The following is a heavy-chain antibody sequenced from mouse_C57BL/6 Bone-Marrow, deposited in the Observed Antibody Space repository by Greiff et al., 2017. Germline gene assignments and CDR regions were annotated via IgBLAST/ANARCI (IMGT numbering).Heavy chain of an antibody. V-gene: IGHV1-80*01. CDR1: GYAFSSYW. Sequence: VQLQQSGAELVKPGASVKISCKASGYAFSSYWMNWVKQRPGKGLEWIGQIYPGDGDTNYNGKFKGKATLTADKSSSTAYMQLSSLTSEDSAVYFCARWGLTGTYWYFDVWGTGTTVTVSS. CDR3: ARWGLTGTYWYFDV. J-gene: IGHJ1*03. CDR2: IYPGDGDT. D-gene: IGHD4-1*01.